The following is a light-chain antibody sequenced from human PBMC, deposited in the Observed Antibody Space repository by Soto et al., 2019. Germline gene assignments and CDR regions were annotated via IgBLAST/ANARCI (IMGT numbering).Light chain of an antibody. CDR2: DVN. CDR3: SSFAGSSTFEV. J-gene: IGLJ1*01. Sequence: QSALTQPASVSGSPGQSITISCTGTSSDVGAYNYVSWYQHHPDKAPKLIIYDVNNRPSGVSNHFSGSKSGNTASLTISGLQAEDEADYYCSSFAGSSTFEVFGTGTKVTVL. V-gene: IGLV2-14*01. CDR1: SSDVGAYNY.